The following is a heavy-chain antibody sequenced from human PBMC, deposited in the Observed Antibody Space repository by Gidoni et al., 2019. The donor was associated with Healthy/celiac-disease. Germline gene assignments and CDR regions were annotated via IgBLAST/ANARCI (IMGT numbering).Heavy chain of an antibody. CDR2: IYTSGST. D-gene: IGHD2-2*01. V-gene: IGHV4-4*07. J-gene: IGHJ6*02. CDR1: GGSISSYY. Sequence: QVQLQESGPGLVKPSETLSLTCPVSGGSISSYYWSWIRQPAGKGLELIGRIYTSGSTNYNPSLKSRVTMSVDTSKNQFSLKLSSVTAADTAVYYCARDYVIPGDIVVVPAAYRFNYYGMDVWGQGTTVTVSS. CDR3: ARDYVIPGDIVVVPAAYRFNYYGMDV.